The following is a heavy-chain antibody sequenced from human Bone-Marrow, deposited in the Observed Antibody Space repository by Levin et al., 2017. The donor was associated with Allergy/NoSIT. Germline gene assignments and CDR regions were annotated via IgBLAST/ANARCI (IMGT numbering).Heavy chain of an antibody. CDR3: ARHMRSHSSGWYGVGYFDY. CDR2: IYYSGST. V-gene: IGHV4-39*01. J-gene: IGHJ4*02. Sequence: ASETLSLTCTVSGGSISSSSYYWGWIRQPPGKGLEWIGSIYYSGSTYYNPSLKSRVTISVDTSKNQFSLKLSSVTAADTAVYYCARHMRSHSSGWYGVGYFDYWGQGTLVTVSS. CDR1: GGSISSSSYY. D-gene: IGHD6-19*01.